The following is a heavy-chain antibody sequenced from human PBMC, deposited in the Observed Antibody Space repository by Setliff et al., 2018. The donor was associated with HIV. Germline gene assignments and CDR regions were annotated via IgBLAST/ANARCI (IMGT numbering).Heavy chain of an antibody. D-gene: IGHD6-19*01. CDR2: VYTTGSA. CDR3: ARALAGGSGWNYFDL. V-gene: IGHV4-61*09. Sequence: SETLSLTCTVSGASFIRSRYSWSWIRQPAGKGLEWIGHVYTTGSASYNPPLESRVTILEALSKNQFSLNLDSVTAADTAVYFCARALAGGSGWNYFDLWGPGTLVTVSS. J-gene: IGHJ4*02. CDR1: GASFIRSRYS.